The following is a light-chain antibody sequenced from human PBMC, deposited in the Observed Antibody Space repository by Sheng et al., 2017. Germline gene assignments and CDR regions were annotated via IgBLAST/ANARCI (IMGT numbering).Light chain of an antibody. V-gene: IGKV3-20*01. CDR2: GAS. J-gene: IGKJ3*01. CDR1: QSVSSSY. Sequence: EIVLTQSPGTLSLSPGERATLSCRASQSVSSSYLAWYQQKPGQPPRLLIYGASSRATGIPDRFSGSGSGTDFTLTITRLEPEDFGVYYCQQYNNWPPFTFGPGTKVDIK. CDR3: QQYNNWPPFT.